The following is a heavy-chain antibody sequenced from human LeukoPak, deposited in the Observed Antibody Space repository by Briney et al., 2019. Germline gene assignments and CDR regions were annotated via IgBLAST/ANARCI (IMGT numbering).Heavy chain of an antibody. CDR1: GGSISSYY. D-gene: IGHD6-19*01. CDR2: IYYSGST. CDR3: AGDNIAVALDY. Sequence: SETLSLTCTVSGGSISSYYWSWIRQPPGKGLEWIGYIYYSGSTNYNPSLKSRVTISVDTSKNQFSLKLSSVTAADTAVYYCAGDNIAVALDYWGQGTLVTVSS. J-gene: IGHJ4*02. V-gene: IGHV4-59*01.